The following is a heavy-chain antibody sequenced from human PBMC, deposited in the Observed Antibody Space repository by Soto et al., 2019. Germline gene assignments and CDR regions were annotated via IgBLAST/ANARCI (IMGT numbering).Heavy chain of an antibody. CDR2: ISAYNGNT. Sequence: QVQLVQSGAEVKKPGASVKVSCKASGYTFTSYGISWVLQAPGQGLEWMGWISAYNGNTNYAQKLQGRVTMTTDTSTSTAYMELRSLRSDDTAVYYCANVVPAAIGPGGWFDPWGQGTLVTVSS. CDR1: GYTFTSYG. D-gene: IGHD2-2*02. V-gene: IGHV1-18*01. CDR3: ANVVPAAIGPGGWFDP. J-gene: IGHJ5*02.